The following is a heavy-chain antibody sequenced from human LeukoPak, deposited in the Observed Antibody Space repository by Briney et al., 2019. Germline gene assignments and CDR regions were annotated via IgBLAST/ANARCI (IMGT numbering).Heavy chain of an antibody. V-gene: IGHV1-69*13. D-gene: IGHD3-10*01. CDR3: ARSMVRGVILNY. CDR1: GGTFASYA. J-gene: IGHJ4*02. CDR2: IIPIFGTA. Sequence: SVKVSCKASGGTFASYAISWVRQAPGQGLEWMGGIIPIFGTANYAQKFQGRVTITADESTSTAYMELSSLRSEDTAVYYCARSMVRGVILNYWGQGTLVTVSS.